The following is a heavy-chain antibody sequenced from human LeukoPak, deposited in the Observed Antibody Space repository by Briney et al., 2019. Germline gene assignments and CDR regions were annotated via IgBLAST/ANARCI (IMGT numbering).Heavy chain of an antibody. J-gene: IGHJ4*02. CDR3: AHVGTILFDY. CDR2: IFWNDDN. Sequence: KRSGPTLVNPPQTLTLTCTFSGFSLRTRGVGVGWIRQPPGKALEWLALIFWNDDNRYRPSLKSRLTITKDTSKNQVVLTMTNMDPVDTATYYCAHVGTILFDYWGQGTLVTVSS. CDR1: GFSLRTRGVG. V-gene: IGHV2-5*01. D-gene: IGHD2-21*01.